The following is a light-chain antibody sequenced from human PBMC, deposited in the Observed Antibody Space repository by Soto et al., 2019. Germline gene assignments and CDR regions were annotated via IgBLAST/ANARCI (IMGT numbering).Light chain of an antibody. Sequence: DIQMTQSPTSLSASVGDRVTITCRASQGIRNFVAWYQQKPGKAPKLLIYAASTLQSGVPSRFSGSGSGTDFTLTINSMKPEDAATYYCLKYTCVPVFGPGTNVEIK. V-gene: IGKV1-27*01. CDR1: QGIRNF. J-gene: IGKJ3*01. CDR2: AAS. CDR3: LKYTCVPV.